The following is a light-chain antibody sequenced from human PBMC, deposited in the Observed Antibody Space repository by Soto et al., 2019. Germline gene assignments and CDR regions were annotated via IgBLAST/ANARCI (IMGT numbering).Light chain of an antibody. CDR1: SSNIGSNY. CDR3: AAWDDSLSVYV. Sequence: QSVLTQPPSASGTPGQRVTSSCSGSSSNIGSNYVYWYQQLPGTAPKLLIYRNNQRPSGVPDRFSGSQSGTSASPAISGLRSEDEADYYCAAWDDSLSVYVFGTGTKVTVL. V-gene: IGLV1-47*01. J-gene: IGLJ1*01. CDR2: RNN.